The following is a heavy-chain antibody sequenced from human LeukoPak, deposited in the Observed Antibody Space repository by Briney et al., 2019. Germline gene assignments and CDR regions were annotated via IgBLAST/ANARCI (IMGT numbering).Heavy chain of an antibody. CDR1: GGSISSSYYY. CDR3: ARSIVGATTWFDP. V-gene: IGHV4-39*07. J-gene: IGHJ5*02. D-gene: IGHD1-26*01. CDR2: IYYSGST. Sequence: PSETLSLTCTVSGGSISSSYYYWGWIRQPPGKGLEWIGSIYYSGSTYYNPSLKSRVTISVDRSKNQFSLKLSSVTAADTAVYYCARSIVGATTWFDPWGQGTLVTVSS.